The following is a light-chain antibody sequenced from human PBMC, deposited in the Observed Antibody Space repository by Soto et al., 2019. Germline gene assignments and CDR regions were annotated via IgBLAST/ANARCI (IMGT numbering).Light chain of an antibody. CDR1: SSDVGAYNY. Sequence: QSVLTQPASVSGSPGQSITISCTGTSSDVGAYNYVSWYQQFPGKAPKLMIYGVTNRPSGVSNRFSGSKSGNTASLTISGLQAEDEGDYYCTSFTTSSTYVFGTGTKVTVL. CDR2: GVT. CDR3: TSFTTSSTYV. V-gene: IGLV2-14*01. J-gene: IGLJ1*01.